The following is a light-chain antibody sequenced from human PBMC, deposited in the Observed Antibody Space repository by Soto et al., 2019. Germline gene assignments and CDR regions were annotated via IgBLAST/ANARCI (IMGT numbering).Light chain of an antibody. CDR2: SAS. V-gene: IGKV1-17*03. CDR1: QGISNY. Sequence: DIQMTQSPSAMSASVGDRVTITCRASQGISNYLAWYQQKPGKPPKLLVYSASTLQSGVPSRFSGSGSGPDFTLTISSLQPEDSATYFCQQLNSYPQTFGQGTRLEIK. CDR3: QQLNSYPQT. J-gene: IGKJ5*01.